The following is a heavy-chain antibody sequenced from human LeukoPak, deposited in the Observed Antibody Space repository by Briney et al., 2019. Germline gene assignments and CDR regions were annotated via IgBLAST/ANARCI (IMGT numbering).Heavy chain of an antibody. CDR1: GFAVNNNF. D-gene: IGHD1-26*01. J-gene: IGHJ5*02. CDR3: TKTRPGRSYDH. Sequence: GGSLRLSCAASGFAVNNNFMSWVRQPAGKGLEWISVLFSNGATYYLDSVKDLLTISRDDSKNIVYLQLDTLRGEYTAICDSTKTRPGRSYDHGGRETLVTVSS. CDR2: LFSNGAT. V-gene: IGHV3-53*01.